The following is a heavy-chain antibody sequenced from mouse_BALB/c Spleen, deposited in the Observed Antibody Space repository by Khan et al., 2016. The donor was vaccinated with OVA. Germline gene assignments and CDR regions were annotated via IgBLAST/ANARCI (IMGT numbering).Heavy chain of an antibody. CDR3: ARQPYYHYCIMDY. CDR1: GFSLNNYG. CDR2: IWRDGST. Sequence: VQLQESGPGLVAPSHSLSITCTISGFSLNNYGVHWVRQPPGKGLEWLAEIWRDGSTTYNSVFKSRLSISKDNSKSQVFLKMNILQTDDTAMYYCARQPYYHYCIMDYWGQGTSVTVSS. J-gene: IGHJ4*01. V-gene: IGHV2-6-1*01. D-gene: IGHD2-10*01.